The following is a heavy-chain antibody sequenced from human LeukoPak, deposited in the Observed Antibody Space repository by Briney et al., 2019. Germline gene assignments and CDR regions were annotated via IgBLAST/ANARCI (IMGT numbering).Heavy chain of an antibody. J-gene: IGHJ3*02. V-gene: IGHV3-53*01. Sequence: GGSLRLSCADSGFTASNNHMSWVRQAPGKGLEWVSVIYSDGSANYADSVQGRFTISRDNSKKTVNLQMNSLRAEDTAVYYCARLRYDTLTGYPNDAFDIWGQGTMVSVSS. D-gene: IGHD3-9*01. CDR3: ARLRYDTLTGYPNDAFDI. CDR1: GFTASNNH. CDR2: IYSDGSA.